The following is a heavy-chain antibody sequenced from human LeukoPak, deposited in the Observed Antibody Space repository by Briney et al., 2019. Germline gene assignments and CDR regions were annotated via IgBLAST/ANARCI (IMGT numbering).Heavy chain of an antibody. CDR1: GFTFSDYY. CDR3: ARVRYYDSSGFDY. Sequence: GGSLRLSCAASGFTFSDYYISWLRQAPGKGLEWVSYISSSGSTIYYADSVKGRFTISRDNAKNSLYLQMNSLRAEDTAVYYCARVRYYDSSGFDYWGQGTLVTVAS. J-gene: IGHJ4*02. D-gene: IGHD3-22*01. V-gene: IGHV3-11*04. CDR2: ISSSGSTI.